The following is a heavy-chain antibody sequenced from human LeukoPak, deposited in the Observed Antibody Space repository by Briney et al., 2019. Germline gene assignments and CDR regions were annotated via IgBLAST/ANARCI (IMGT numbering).Heavy chain of an antibody. CDR3: ARDPTGTNPHLDY. CDR1: GYTFTGYY. D-gene: IGHD1-1*01. CDR2: INPNSGGT. Sequence: GASVKVSCKASGYTFTGYYMHWVQQAPGQGLEWMGRINPNSGGTNYAQKFQGRVTMTRDTSISTAYMELSRLRSDDTAVYYCARDPTGTNPHLDYWGQGTLVTVSS. V-gene: IGHV1-2*06. J-gene: IGHJ4*02.